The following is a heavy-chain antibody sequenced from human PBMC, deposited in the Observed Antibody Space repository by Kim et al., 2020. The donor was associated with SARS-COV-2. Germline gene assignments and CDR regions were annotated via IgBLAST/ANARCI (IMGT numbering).Heavy chain of an antibody. J-gene: IGHJ4*02. CDR3: ARKRVSSGWFDY. Sequence: NSNPSLKSRVTISVDKSKNQFSLKLSSVTAADTAVYYCARKRVSSGWFDYWGQGTLVTVSS. D-gene: IGHD6-19*01. V-gene: IGHV4-4*02.